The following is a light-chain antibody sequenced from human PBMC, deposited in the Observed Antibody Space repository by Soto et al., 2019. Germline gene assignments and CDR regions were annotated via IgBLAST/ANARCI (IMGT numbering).Light chain of an antibody. J-gene: IGLJ2*01. CDR1: SSNIWAGYD. CDR2: GNS. Sequence: QSVLTQPPSVSGAPGQRVTISCTGSSSNIWAGYDVHWYQQLPGTAPKLLIYGNSNRPSGVPDRFSGSKSGTSASLAITGLQAEDEADYYCQSYDSSSVVFGGGTKLTVL. V-gene: IGLV1-40*01. CDR3: QSYDSSSVV.